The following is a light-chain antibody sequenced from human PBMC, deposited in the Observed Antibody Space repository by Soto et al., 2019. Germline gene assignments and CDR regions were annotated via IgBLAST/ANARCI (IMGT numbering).Light chain of an antibody. CDR2: ENN. V-gene: IGLV1-51*02. CDR3: GTWDSSLSAWV. J-gene: IGLJ3*02. CDR1: SSNIGNNY. Sequence: QAVVTQPPSVSAAPGQKVTISCSGSSSNIGNNYLSWYQQLPGTAPKLLIYENNKRPSGIPDRFSGSKSGTSATLGITGLQTGDEADYYCGTWDSSLSAWVFGGGTQLTVL.